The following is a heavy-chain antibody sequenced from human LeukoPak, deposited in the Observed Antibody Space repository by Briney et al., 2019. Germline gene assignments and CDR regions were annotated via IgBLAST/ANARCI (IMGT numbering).Heavy chain of an antibody. V-gene: IGHV3-30*04. CDR3: AKGSEAEAYTFDY. J-gene: IGHJ4*02. CDR1: GFTFSSYA. D-gene: IGHD2-21*01. Sequence: PGGSLRLSCAASGFTFSSYAMHWVRQAPGKGLEWVAVISYDGSNKYYADSVKGRFTISRDNSKNTLYLQMNSLRAEDTAVYYCAKGSEAEAYTFDYWGQGTLVTVSS. CDR2: ISYDGSNK.